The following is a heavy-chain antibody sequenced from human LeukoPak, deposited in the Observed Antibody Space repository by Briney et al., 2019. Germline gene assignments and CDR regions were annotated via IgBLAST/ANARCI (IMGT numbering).Heavy chain of an antibody. V-gene: IGHV3-21*01. J-gene: IGHJ4*02. CDR1: GFTFSSYS. CDR2: ISSSSSYI. CDR3: ARASSVVTLGY. D-gene: IGHD4-23*01. Sequence: GGSLRLSCAASGFTFSSYSMNWVRQAPGKGLEWVSSISSSSSYIYYADSVKGRFTISRDNAKNSLYLQMNSVRAEDKAVYYCARASSVVTLGYWGQGTLVTVSS.